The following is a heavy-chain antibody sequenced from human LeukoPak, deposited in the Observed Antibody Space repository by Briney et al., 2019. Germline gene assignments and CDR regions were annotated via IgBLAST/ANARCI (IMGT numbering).Heavy chain of an antibody. Sequence: GGSLRLSCAASGFTFRTYGMHWVRQAPGKGLEYVSGISPNGGSTYYADSVKGRFTISRDNSKNTLYLQMSSLRVEDTAVYYCVKDRGRHTQLLFDYWGQGTLVTVSS. J-gene: IGHJ4*02. CDR3: VKDRGRHTQLLFDY. CDR1: GFTFRTYG. V-gene: IGHV3-64D*06. D-gene: IGHD1-1*01. CDR2: ISPNGGST.